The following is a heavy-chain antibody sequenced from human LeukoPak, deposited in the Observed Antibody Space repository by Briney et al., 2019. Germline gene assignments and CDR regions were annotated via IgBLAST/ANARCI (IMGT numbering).Heavy chain of an antibody. V-gene: IGHV3-74*01. CDR3: ARADYDSSGYHFDY. D-gene: IGHD3-22*01. CDR1: GFTFSSYW. CDR2: IDTDGTTT. J-gene: IGHJ4*02. Sequence: GGSLSLSCVASGFTFSSYWMHWVRQAPGKGLVWVSRIDTDGTTTNYADSVKGRFTISRDNAKNTVFLQMNILRPEDTAVYYCARADYDSSGYHFDYWGQGALVTVSS.